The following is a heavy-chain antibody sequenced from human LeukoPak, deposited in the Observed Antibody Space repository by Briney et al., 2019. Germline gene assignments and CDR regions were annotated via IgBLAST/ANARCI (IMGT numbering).Heavy chain of an antibody. D-gene: IGHD3-22*01. V-gene: IGHV3-23*01. CDR1: GFTFSDYY. CDR2: IGRSGSAT. CDR3: GIRDSGAYSVF. Sequence: PGGSLRLSCAASGFTFSDYYMSWIRQAPGKGLEWVSAIGRSGSATYYADSVKGRFTISRDNSKNALYLEMTSLRAEDTAVYYCGIRDSGAYSVFWGQGTLVTVSS. J-gene: IGHJ4*02.